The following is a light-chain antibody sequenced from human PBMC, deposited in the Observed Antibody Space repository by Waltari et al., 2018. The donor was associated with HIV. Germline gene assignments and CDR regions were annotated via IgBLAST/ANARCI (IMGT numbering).Light chain of an antibody. CDR3: AAWSGSLSGVV. J-gene: IGLJ2*01. V-gene: IGLV1-47*01. CDR1: SSNIGSYY. CDR2: RNN. Sequence: QSVLTQPPSASGTPGQRVTISCSGSSSNIGSYYVYWYQQLPGTAPKLLIDRNNQRPSGVPDRFSGSKSGTSGSLAISGLRSEDEADYFCAAWSGSLSGVVFGGGTKLTVL.